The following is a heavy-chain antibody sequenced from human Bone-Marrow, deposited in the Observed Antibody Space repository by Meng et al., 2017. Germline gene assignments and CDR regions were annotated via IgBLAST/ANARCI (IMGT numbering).Heavy chain of an antibody. J-gene: IGHJ4*02. CDR2: INPNSGGT. D-gene: IGHD1-26*01. CDR3: ARDSGSYLGRGFGDY. V-gene: IGHV1-2*02. Sequence: ASVKVSCKASGYTFTSYYMHWVRQAPGQGLEWMGWINPNSGGTNYAQKFQGRVTMTRDTSISTACMELSRLRSDDTAVYYCARDSGSYLGRGFGDYWGQGTLVTVSS. CDR1: GYTFTSYY.